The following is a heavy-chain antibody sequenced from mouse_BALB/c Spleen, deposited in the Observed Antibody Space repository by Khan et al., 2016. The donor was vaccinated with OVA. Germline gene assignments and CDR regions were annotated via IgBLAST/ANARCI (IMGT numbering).Heavy chain of an antibody. V-gene: IGHV1-7*01. J-gene: IGHJ2*01. CDR1: GYTFINYW. CDR2: INPSTGYT. Sequence: VQLQQSGAELAKPGASVKMSCKASGYTFINYWILWVKQRPGQGLEWIGYINPSTGYTEYNQNFKAKATLTADKSSSTAYLQLSSLTSEDSAVXYCARRGLRWDFDYWGQGTTLTVSS. D-gene: IGHD1-1*01. CDR3: ARRGLRWDFDY.